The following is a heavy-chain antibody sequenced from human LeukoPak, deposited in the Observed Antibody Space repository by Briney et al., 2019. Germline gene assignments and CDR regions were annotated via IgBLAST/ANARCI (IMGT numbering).Heavy chain of an antibody. D-gene: IGHD2-21*02. Sequence: SETLSLTCTVSGDSISIFYWSWVRQPPGKGLEWIANMYDSGSTNYSPSLKSRVTISLDMSKNQFSLKLNSVTAADSAVYYCAGTANWLSFEYWGQGTLVTASS. V-gene: IGHV4-59*01. CDR1: GDSISIFY. CDR2: MYDSGST. CDR3: AGTANWLSFEY. J-gene: IGHJ4*02.